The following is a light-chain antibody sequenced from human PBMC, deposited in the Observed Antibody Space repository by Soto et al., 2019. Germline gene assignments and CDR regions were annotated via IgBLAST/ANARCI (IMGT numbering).Light chain of an antibody. J-gene: IGKJ5*01. CDR3: QQDYNLPNT. CDR2: GAS. CDR1: QSVRSSY. V-gene: IGKV3D-7*01. Sequence: PGERVTLSCRASQSVRSSYLTWYQQKPGQAPRLLIYGASTRATSIPARFSGSGSGTDFTLTISSLQPEDFAVYYCQQDYNLPNTFGQGTRLEIK.